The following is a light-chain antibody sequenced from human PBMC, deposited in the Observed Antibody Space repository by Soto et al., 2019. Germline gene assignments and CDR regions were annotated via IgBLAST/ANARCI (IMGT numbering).Light chain of an antibody. CDR2: EGS. CDR1: SSDVGSYNL. CDR3: CSYAGSSSVV. Sequence: QSVLTQPASVSGSPGQSITISCTGTSSDVGSYNLVSWYQQHPGKAPKLMIYEGSKRPSGVSNRFSGSKSGNTASLTISGLQAEDEADYYWCSYAGSSSVVLGGGTNVTVL. V-gene: IGLV2-23*01. J-gene: IGLJ2*01.